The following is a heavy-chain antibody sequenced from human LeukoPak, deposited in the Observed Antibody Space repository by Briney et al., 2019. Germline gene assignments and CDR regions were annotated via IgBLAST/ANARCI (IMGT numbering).Heavy chain of an antibody. CDR2: ISVSGGSP. CDR1: GFTFSSYA. J-gene: IGHJ6*03. V-gene: IGHV3-23*01. D-gene: IGHD3-16*01. CDR3: AKLGGQELHNYYVAV. Sequence: GGSLRLSCAASGFTFSSYAMMWVRQAPGKGLDWVSTISVSGGSPNYANFAKGRFTISRDNSNNTLYLQMNSLRAEDTAVYYCAKLGGQELHNYYVAVCGKGTTVAVSS.